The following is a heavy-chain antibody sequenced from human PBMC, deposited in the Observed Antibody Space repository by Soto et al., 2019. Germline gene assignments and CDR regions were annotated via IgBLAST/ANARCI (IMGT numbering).Heavy chain of an antibody. J-gene: IGHJ4*02. V-gene: IGHV3-53*02. D-gene: IGHD4-17*01. Sequence: EVQLVETGGGLIQPGGSLRLSCAASGFTVSSNYMSWVRQAPGKGLEWVSVIYSGGSTYYADSVKGRFTISRDNSKNTLYLQMNSLRAEDTAVYYCARARRVGYYGDVGYYFDYWGQGTLVTVSS. CDR2: IYSGGST. CDR1: GFTVSSNY. CDR3: ARARRVGYYGDVGYYFDY.